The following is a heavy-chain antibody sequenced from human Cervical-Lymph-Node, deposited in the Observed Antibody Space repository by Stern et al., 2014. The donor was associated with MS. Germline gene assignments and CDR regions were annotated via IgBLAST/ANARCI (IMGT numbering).Heavy chain of an antibody. CDR2: IYWDDDK. CDR3: AHSSTRLVPAAMSVWFDP. J-gene: IGHJ5*02. CDR1: GFSLSTSGVG. V-gene: IGHV2-5*02. Sequence: QITLKESGPTLVKPTQTLTLTCTFSGFSLSTSGVGVGWIRQPPGKALEWLAIIYWDDDKRYSPTLKSRLTITKDTSKNQVVLTMTNMDPVDTATYYCAHSSTRLVPAAMSVWFDPWGQGTLVTVSS. D-gene: IGHD2-2*01.